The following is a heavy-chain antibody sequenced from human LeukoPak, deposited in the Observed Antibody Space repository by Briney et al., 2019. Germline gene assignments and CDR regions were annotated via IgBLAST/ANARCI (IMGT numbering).Heavy chain of an antibody. CDR2: ISYDGSNK. J-gene: IGHJ1*01. D-gene: IGHD3-22*01. CDR1: GFTFSSYA. Sequence: GGSLRLSCAASGFTFSSYAMHWVRQAPGKGLEWVAVISYDGSNKYYADSVKGRFTISRDNSKNTLYLQMNSLRAEDTAVYYCARAYYYDSSQYFQHWGQGTLVTVSS. V-gene: IGHV3-30-3*01. CDR3: ARAYYYDSSQYFQH.